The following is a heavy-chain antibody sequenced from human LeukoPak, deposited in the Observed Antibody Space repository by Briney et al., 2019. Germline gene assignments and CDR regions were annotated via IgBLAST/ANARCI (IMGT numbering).Heavy chain of an antibody. CDR3: VRLRRNSDTSGFYYYYDF. J-gene: IGHJ4*02. V-gene: IGHV3-21*01. Sequence: SGGSLRLPCVASGYTFSSYSINWVRQAPGKGLEWVSSISVRSNYIYYADSVRGRFSISRDDARDSLYLQMNSLRAEDTAVYYCVRLRRNSDTSGFYYYYDFWGQGTLVTVSS. D-gene: IGHD3-22*01. CDR2: ISVRSNYI. CDR1: GYTFSSYS.